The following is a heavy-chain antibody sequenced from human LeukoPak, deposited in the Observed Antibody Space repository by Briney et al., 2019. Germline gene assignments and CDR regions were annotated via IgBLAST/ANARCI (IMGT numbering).Heavy chain of an antibody. CDR2: INPSGGST. CDR3: ARTPRAYYYDSSGSSFDY. D-gene: IGHD3-22*01. J-gene: IGHJ4*02. CDR1: GYTFTSYY. Sequence: ASVKVSCKASGYTFTSYYMHWVRQAPGQGLEWMGIINPSGGSTSYAQKFQGRVTMTRDTSTSTVYMELSSLRSEDTAVYYCARTPRAYYYDSSGSSFDYWGQGTLVTVSS. V-gene: IGHV1-46*01.